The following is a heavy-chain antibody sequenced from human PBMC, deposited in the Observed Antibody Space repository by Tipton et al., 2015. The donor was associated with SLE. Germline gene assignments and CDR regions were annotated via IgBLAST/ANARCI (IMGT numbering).Heavy chain of an antibody. Sequence: SLRLSCAASGFTFSSYWMSWVRQAPGKGLEWVANIKQDGSEKYYVDSVKGRFTISRDNAKNSLYLQMNSLSAEDTAVYYCASGNYEGSFASWGQGTLVTVSS. V-gene: IGHV3-7*01. CDR2: IKQDGSEK. D-gene: IGHD1-7*01. CDR3: ASGNYEGSFAS. CDR1: GFTFSSYW. J-gene: IGHJ4*02.